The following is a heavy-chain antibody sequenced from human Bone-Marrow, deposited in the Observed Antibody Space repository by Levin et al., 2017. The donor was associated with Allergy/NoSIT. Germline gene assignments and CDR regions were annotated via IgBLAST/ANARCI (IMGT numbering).Heavy chain of an antibody. CDR2: ILPDDSEI. D-gene: IGHD2-21*02. CDR3: ARLGTADVVVVPAFY. J-gene: IGHJ4*02. Sequence: PGGSLRLSCQGSGYSFDNYWVGWVRQIPGKGLEWVGIILPDDSEIRYRPSFRGQVTLSVDRSINTAYLEWTSLKASDTAIYYCARLGTADVVVVPAFYWGQGTQVTVSS. CDR1: GYSFDNYW. V-gene: IGHV5-51*01.